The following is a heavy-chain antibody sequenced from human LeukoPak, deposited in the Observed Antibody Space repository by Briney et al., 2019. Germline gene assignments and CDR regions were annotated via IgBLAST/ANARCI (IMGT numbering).Heavy chain of an antibody. D-gene: IGHD4-23*01. J-gene: IGHJ4*02. CDR2: ISYDGSNK. Sequence: PGGSLRLSCAASGFTFSSYAMSWVHQAPGKGLEWVAVISYDGSNKYYADSVKGRFTNSRDNSKNTLYLQMNSLRAEDTAVYYCARLGGFVVTDYFDYWGQGTLVTVSS. CDR3: ARLGGFVVTDYFDY. CDR1: GFTFSSYA. V-gene: IGHV3-30-3*01.